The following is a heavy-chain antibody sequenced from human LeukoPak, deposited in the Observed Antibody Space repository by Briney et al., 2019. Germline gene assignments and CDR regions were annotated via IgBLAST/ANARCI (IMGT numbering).Heavy chain of an antibody. CDR3: ASWCSSSCGLDP. CDR2: IIPILGIA. J-gene: IGHJ5*02. D-gene: IGHD6-13*01. V-gene: IGHV1-69*04. Sequence: SVKVSCKASGGTFSSYAISWVRQAPGQGLEWMGRIIPILGIANYAQKFQGRVTITADKSTSTAYMELSSLRSEDTAVYYCASWCSSSCGLDPWGQGTLVTVSS. CDR1: GGTFSSYA.